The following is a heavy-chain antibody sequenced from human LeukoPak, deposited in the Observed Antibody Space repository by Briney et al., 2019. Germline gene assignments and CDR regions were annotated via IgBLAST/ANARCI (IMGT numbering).Heavy chain of an antibody. CDR1: GLTVSRNY. D-gene: IGHD3-10*01. CDR3: ARFGGH. CDR2: IYSGGST. Sequence: GGAVRLSCAACGLTVSRNYMSWVRQAPGKGLESVSVIYSGGSTYYADSVRGRFTISRDNSKNTLYLQMNSLRVEDTAVYYCARFGGHWGQGTLVTVSS. J-gene: IGHJ4*02. V-gene: IGHV3-53*01.